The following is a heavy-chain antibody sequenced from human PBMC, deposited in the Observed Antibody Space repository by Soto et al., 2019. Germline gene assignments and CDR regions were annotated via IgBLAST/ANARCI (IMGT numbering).Heavy chain of an antibody. D-gene: IGHD5-12*01. V-gene: IGHV1-2*02. CDR1: GYTFTGHY. Sequence: KVSCKASGYTFTGHYIHWVRQAPEQGPEWMGEIGPESGATRYAQKFQGRVTMTMDMSITTVYMELSNLSPDDTAVYYCGRGRSGQIVVFYWGQGTPVTVSS. CDR3: GRGRSGQIVVFY. J-gene: IGHJ4*02. CDR2: IGPESGAT.